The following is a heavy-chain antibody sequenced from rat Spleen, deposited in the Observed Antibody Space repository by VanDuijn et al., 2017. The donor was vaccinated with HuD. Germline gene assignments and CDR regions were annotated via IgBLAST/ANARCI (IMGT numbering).Heavy chain of an antibody. CDR2: INSAGTT. J-gene: IGHJ2*01. CDR1: GYSISSSYK. CDR3: ARWVIDNTPFDY. D-gene: IGHD4-1*01. Sequence: EVQLQESGPGLVKPSQSLSLTCSVTGYSISSSYKWNWIRRFPQNKLEWMGYINSAGTTNYNPSLKSRISISRDTSKNQFFLQVNSVTTEDTATYYCARWVIDNTPFDYWGRGVMVTVSS. V-gene: IGHV3-3*01.